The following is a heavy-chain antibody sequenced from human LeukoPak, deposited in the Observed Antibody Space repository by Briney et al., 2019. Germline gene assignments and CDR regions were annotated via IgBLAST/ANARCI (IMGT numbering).Heavy chain of an antibody. Sequence: GGSLRLSCAVSGFTFTTYWMHWVRQAPGKGLVWVSHINSDGSITSYADSVKGRFTISRDNTKNTLYLQMNSLRAEDTAVYYCARDAVDTANAVWGQGTTVTVSS. CDR1: GFTFTTYW. D-gene: IGHD5-18*01. V-gene: IGHV3-74*01. CDR2: INSDGSIT. CDR3: ARDAVDTANAV. J-gene: IGHJ6*02.